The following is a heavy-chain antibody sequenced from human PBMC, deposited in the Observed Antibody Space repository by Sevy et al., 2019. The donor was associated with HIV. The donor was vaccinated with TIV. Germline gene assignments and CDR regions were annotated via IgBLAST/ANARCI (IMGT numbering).Heavy chain of an antibody. Sequence: GGSLRLSCAASEFDFCTYSMCWVRQAPGKGLEGVSFINGNSRYIYYADPVKGRFTTSRDNANKLLHLEMNSLRVEDTAVYYCTRDRVGGIGFDSWGQGTLVTVSS. CDR3: TRDRVGGIGFDS. D-gene: IGHD6-19*01. CDR2: INGNSRYI. J-gene: IGHJ4*02. V-gene: IGHV3-21*01. CDR1: EFDFCTYS.